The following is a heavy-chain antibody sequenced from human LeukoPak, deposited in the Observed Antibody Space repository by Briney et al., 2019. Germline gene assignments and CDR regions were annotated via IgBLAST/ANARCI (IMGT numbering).Heavy chain of an antibody. J-gene: IGHJ4*02. D-gene: IGHD2-2*01. CDR3: VKGGWGYALDY. Sequence: GGSLRLSCVASGFTFSTYAMTWFRQPPGKGLEWVTTISESSRDTYYADSVKGRFTVSRDNSKNTLYLQMNSLRADDTAVYYCVKGGWGYALDYWGQGTLVTASS. V-gene: IGHV3-23*01. CDR1: GFTFSTYA. CDR2: ISESSRDT.